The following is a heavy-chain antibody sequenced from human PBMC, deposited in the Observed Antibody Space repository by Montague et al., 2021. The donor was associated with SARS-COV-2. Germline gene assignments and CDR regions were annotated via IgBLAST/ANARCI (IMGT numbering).Heavy chain of an antibody. D-gene: IGHD3-10*01. J-gene: IGHJ4*02. CDR3: ARGMVRGVATQFDY. V-gene: IGHV4-39*02. CDR2: IYYSGAA. CDR1: SGSIISRGYY. Sequence: SETLSLTCSVSSGSIISRGYYWGWIRQPPGKELEWIANIYYSGAAYYNPSLLSRVTKSVDTSKNHLSLRLGSVTAADTAVYFCARGMVRGVATQFDYWGQGSQVTVSS.